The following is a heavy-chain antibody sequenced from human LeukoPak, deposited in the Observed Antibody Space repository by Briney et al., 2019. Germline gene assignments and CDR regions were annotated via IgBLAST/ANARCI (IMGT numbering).Heavy chain of an antibody. D-gene: IGHD6-13*01. CDR2: IYYGGST. CDR1: GGSISSYY. CDR3: ARDIRIEAPSDY. V-gene: IGHV4-59*01. Sequence: PPETLSLTCTGSGGSISSYYWSWLRQPPGKGLEWIGYIYYGGSTYYNPSLKSRVTISVDTAKNQFSLRLTSVTAADTAVYYCARDIRIEAPSDYWGQGTLVTVSS. J-gene: IGHJ4*02.